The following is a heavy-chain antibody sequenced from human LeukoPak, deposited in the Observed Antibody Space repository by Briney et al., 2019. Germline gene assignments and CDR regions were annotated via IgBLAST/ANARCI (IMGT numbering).Heavy chain of an antibody. CDR3: ARTHMVRGVISD. CDR1: GFTFSNYW. Sequence: GGSLRLSCAASGFTFSNYWMSWVRQAPGKGLEWVANINQDGSEKYYVDPVKGRFTISRDNAKNSLYLQMNSLRAEDTAVYYCARTHMVRGVISDWGQGTLVTVSS. V-gene: IGHV3-7*01. J-gene: IGHJ4*02. D-gene: IGHD3-10*01. CDR2: INQDGSEK.